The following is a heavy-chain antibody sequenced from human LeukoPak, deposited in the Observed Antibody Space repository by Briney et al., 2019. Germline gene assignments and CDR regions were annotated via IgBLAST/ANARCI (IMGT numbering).Heavy chain of an antibody. V-gene: IGHV3-23*01. CDR3: ARNQHWSRDI. CDR2: ISGSGGST. J-gene: IGHJ4*02. D-gene: IGHD2-8*02. Sequence: GGSLRLSCAASGFTFSSYAMSWVRQAPGKGLEWVSAISGSGGSTYYADSVTGRFSISRDNAKNSLSLQMNSLRVDDTAVYYCARNQHWSRDIWGQGILVTVSS. CDR1: GFTFSSYA.